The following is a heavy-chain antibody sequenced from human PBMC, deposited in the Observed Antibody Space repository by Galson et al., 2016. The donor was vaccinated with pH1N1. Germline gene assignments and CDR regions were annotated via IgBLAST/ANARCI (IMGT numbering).Heavy chain of an antibody. CDR1: GFTFSRYW. Sequence: SLRLSCAASGFTFSRYWMHWVRQGPGKGLVWVSRINSDGSSRSHADSVEGRFTISRDNAKKTLYLQMNSLRAEDTGVYYCTRDRAFGDYGGASDIWGQGMLVTVSS. D-gene: IGHD4/OR15-4a*01. J-gene: IGHJ4*02. CDR2: INSDGSSR. V-gene: IGHV3-74*01. CDR3: TRDRAFGDYGGASDI.